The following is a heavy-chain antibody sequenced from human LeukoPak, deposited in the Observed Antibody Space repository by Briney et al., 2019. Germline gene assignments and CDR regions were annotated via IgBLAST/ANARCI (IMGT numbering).Heavy chain of an antibody. V-gene: IGHV3-23*01. D-gene: IGHD1-26*01. Sequence: GGSLRLSCAASGFTFSSYAMSWVRQAPGKGLEWVSAISGSGGSTYYADSVKGRFTISRDNSKNTLYLQMNSLRAEDTAVYYCAKASPKWELQGDAFDIWGQGTMVTVSS. CDR3: AKASPKWELQGDAFDI. J-gene: IGHJ3*02. CDR1: GFTFSSYA. CDR2: ISGSGGST.